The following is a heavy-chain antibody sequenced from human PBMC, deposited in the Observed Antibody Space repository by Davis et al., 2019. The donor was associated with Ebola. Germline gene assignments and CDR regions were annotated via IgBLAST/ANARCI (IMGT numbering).Heavy chain of an antibody. CDR2: IKSETDGGTR. D-gene: IGHD3-10*01. V-gene: IGHV3-15*01. CDR1: GLTFNNAW. J-gene: IGHJ3*02. Sequence: GASLKISCAASGLTFNNAWMTWVRQAPGKGLEWVGRIKSETDGGTRDYAVPARARFSISRDDSKNTLYLQMNSLKTEDTAVYYCTTSPGSYYAFDIWGQGTVVTVSS. CDR3: TTSPGSYYAFDI.